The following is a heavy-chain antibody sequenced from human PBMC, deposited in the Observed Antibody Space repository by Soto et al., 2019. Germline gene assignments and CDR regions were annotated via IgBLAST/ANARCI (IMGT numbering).Heavy chain of an antibody. D-gene: IGHD2-15*01. CDR2: IIPILGIA. CDR1: GGTFSSYT. V-gene: IGHV1-69*04. Sequence: ASVKVSCKASGGTFSSYTISWVRQAPGQGLEWMGRIIPILGIANYAQKFQGRVTITADKSTSTAYMELSSLRSEDTAVYYCARDVRTIVVVVAAEGGAFDIWGQGTMVTVSS. J-gene: IGHJ3*02. CDR3: ARDVRTIVVVVAAEGGAFDI.